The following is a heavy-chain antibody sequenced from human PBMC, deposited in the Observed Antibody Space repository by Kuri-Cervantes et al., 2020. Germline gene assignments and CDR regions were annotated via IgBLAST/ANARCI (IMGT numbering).Heavy chain of an antibody. CDR3: AREDCSSTSCYFDY. CDR2: ISWDGGST. V-gene: IGHV3-43D*04. J-gene: IGHJ4*02. CDR1: GFTFSSYG. Sequence: GGSLRLSCAASGFTFSSYGMHWVRQAPGKGLEWVSLISWDGGSTYYADSVKGRFTISRDNAKNSLYLQMNSLRAEDTAVYYCAREDCSSTSCYFDYWGQGTLVTVSS. D-gene: IGHD2-2*01.